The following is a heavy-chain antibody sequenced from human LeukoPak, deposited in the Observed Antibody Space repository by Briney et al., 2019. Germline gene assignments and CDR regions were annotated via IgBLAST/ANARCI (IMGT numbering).Heavy chain of an antibody. J-gene: IGHJ4*02. V-gene: IGHV3-23*01. CDR1: GFTFGHFA. Sequence: GGSLRLSCAASGFTFGHFAMNWVRQAPGQELEWVSQISASGNNAYYADSVKGRFTVSRDNSKNTVYLQMNSLRAEDTAIYYCAKDQVISGDYTFEYWGQGTLVTVSS. D-gene: IGHD3-3*01. CDR3: AKDQVISGDYTFEY. CDR2: ISASGNNA.